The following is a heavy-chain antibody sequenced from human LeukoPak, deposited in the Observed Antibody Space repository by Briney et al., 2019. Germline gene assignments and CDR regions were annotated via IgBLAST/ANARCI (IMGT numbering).Heavy chain of an antibody. V-gene: IGHV3-48*03. CDR1: GFTFSSYE. CDR3: ARESYRGGYYFDY. J-gene: IGHJ4*02. D-gene: IGHD3-22*01. Sequence: GGSLRLSCAASGFTFSSYEMNWVRQAPGKGLEWVSYISSSGSTIYYAGSVKGRFTISRDNAKNSLYLQMNSLRAEDTAVYYCARESYRGGYYFDYWGQGTLVTVSS. CDR2: ISSSGSTI.